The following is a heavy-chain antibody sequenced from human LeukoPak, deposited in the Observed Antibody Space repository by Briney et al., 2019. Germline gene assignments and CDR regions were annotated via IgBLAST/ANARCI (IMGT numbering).Heavy chain of an antibody. J-gene: IGHJ4*02. CDR1: GGSISSYY. V-gene: IGHV4-59*08. CDR2: IYYSGST. CDR3: ARCARGWYDEYYFDY. Sequence: SETLSLTCTVSGGSISSYYWSWIRQPPGKGLEWIGYIYYSGSTNYNPSLKSRVTISVDTSKNQFSLELSSVTAAGTAVYYCARCARGWYDEYYFDYWGQGTLVTVSS. D-gene: IGHD6-19*01.